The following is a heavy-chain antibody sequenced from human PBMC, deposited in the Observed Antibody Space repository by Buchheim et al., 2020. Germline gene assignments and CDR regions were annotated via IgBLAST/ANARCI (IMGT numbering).Heavy chain of an antibody. V-gene: IGHV3-11*01. J-gene: IGHJ4*02. CDR2: VSNTSKTI. CDR3: ARVRLTSWGAFDY. CDR1: GFVFSDYY. Sequence: QVQLVESGGALVKPGGSLRLSCAASGFVFSDYYMTWIRQAPGKGLEWVSYVSNTSKTIYYADSVKGRYAISRDNDANSIFLQMNRLRADDTAVYYCARVRLTSWGAFDYWGQGT. D-gene: IGHD1-26*01.